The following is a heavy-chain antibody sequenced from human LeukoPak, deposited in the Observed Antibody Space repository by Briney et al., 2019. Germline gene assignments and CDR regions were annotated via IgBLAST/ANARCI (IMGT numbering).Heavy chain of an antibody. V-gene: IGHV1-69*13. Sequence: SVKVSCKASGGTFSSYAISWVRQAPGQGLEWMGGIIPIFGTANYAQKFQGRVTITADESTSTAYMELSSLRSEDTAVYYCARGHDILTGPPDYYYMDVWGKGTTVTISS. CDR3: ARGHDILTGPPDYYYMDV. CDR1: GGTFSSYA. J-gene: IGHJ6*03. D-gene: IGHD3-9*01. CDR2: IIPIFGTA.